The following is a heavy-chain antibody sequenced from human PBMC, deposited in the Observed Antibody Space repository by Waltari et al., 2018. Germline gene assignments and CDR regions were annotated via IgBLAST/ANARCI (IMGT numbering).Heavy chain of an antibody. Sequence: EVQLLESGGGLVQPGGSLRLSCAASGFTFSDYAMNWVRQAPGKGVELVSSSRASGGSPYYVDSVKGRITISRDNARNTVFLQINSLRAEDTAIYYCAKDQRVAPTSLPNYYYGMDVWGQGTTVTVSS. CDR3: AKDQRVAPTSLPNYYYGMDV. CDR1: GFTFSDYA. J-gene: IGHJ6*02. CDR2: SRASGGSP. V-gene: IGHV3-23*01. D-gene: IGHD1-1*01.